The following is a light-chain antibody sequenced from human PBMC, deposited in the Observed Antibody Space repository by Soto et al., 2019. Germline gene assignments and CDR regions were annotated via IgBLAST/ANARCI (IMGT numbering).Light chain of an antibody. Sequence: DIQMTQSPSTLSASVGDRVTITCLASQTIDSWLAWYQQKPGKAPKLLIFDASNFESGIPSRFSGSGSGTEFTLTITSLQPDDFATYYCQQYKSYSWSFGQGTKVDIK. J-gene: IGKJ1*01. V-gene: IGKV1-5*01. CDR3: QQYKSYSWS. CDR2: DAS. CDR1: QTIDSW.